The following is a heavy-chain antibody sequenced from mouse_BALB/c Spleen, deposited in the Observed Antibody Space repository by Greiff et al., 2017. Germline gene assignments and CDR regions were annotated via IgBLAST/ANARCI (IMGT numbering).Heavy chain of an antibody. CDR3: ASRYDY. CDR2: ISSGSSTI. J-gene: IGHJ3*01. D-gene: IGHD2-14*01. CDR1: GFTFSSFG. V-gene: IGHV5-17*02. Sequence: EVMLVESGGGLVQPGGSRKLSCAASGFTFSSFGMHWVRQAPEKGLEWVAYISSGSSTIYYADTVKGRFTISRDNPKNTLFLQMTSLRSEDTAMYYCASRYDYWGQGTLVTVSA.